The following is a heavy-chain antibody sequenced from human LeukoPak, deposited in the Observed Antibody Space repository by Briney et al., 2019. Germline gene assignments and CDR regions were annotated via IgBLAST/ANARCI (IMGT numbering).Heavy chain of an antibody. V-gene: IGHV4-59*08. Sequence: PSETLSLTCTDSGGSISSYYWSWIRQPPGKGLEWIRYIYYSGSTNYNPSLKSRVTISVDTSKNQFSLKLSSVTAADTAVYYCARHVKSRSSWPYYYYGMDVWGQGTTVTVSS. J-gene: IGHJ6*02. D-gene: IGHD6-13*01. CDR1: GGSISSYY. CDR3: ARHVKSRSSWPYYYYGMDV. CDR2: IYYSGST.